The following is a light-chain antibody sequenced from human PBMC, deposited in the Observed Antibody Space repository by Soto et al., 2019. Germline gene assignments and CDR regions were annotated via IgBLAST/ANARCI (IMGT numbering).Light chain of an antibody. CDR1: SSNIANNY. CDR3: GTWHSRMSAYV. Sequence: QSALMQPPALTAAPVQEVTFSCSRSSSNIANNYVAYVHLLPGTPPKLRIYANNQRLSGIPDRLSGSKSGTSATLATTALQTGDEADYYCGTWHSRMSAYVFGTGTKVTVL. V-gene: IGLV1-51*01. J-gene: IGLJ1*01. CDR2: ANN.